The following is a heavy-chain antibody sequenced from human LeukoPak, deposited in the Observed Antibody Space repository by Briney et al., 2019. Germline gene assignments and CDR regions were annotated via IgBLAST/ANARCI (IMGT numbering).Heavy chain of an antibody. D-gene: IGHD6-6*01. Sequence: ASVKVSCKASGYTFTSYGISWVRQAPGQGLEWMGWISAYNGNTNYAQKLQGRVTMTTDTSTSTAYMELRSLRSEDTAVYYCARDSEYRGGQRTSYYYYYMDVWGKGTTVTVSS. V-gene: IGHV1-18*01. J-gene: IGHJ6*03. CDR3: ARDSEYRGGQRTSYYYYYMDV. CDR1: GYTFTSYG. CDR2: ISAYNGNT.